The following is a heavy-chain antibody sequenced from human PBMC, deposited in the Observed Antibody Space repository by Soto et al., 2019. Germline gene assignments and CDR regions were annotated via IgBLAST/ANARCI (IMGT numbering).Heavy chain of an antibody. V-gene: IGHV4-31*03. Sequence: QVQLQESGPGLVKPSQTLSLTRTVSGGSISSGGYYWSWIRQHPGKGLEWIGYIYYSGSTYYNPSLKSRVTISVDTSKNQFSLKLSSVTAADTAVYYCARSLVDFDWLKSFDYWGQGTLVTVSS. CDR3: ARSLVDFDWLKSFDY. CDR1: GGSISSGGYY. J-gene: IGHJ4*02. CDR2: IYYSGST. D-gene: IGHD3-9*01.